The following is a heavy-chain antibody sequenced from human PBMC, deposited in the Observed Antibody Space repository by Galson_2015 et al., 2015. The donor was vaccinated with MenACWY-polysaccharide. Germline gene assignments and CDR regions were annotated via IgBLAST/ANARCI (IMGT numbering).Heavy chain of an antibody. Sequence: SLRLSCAVSGFTFKNYWMSWVRQAPGKGLGWVANIKKDGSEKYCVDSVKGRFTISRDNGRSSLYLQMNGLRAEDTAVYYCARGHYGMDVWGQGTTVTVS. CDR3: ARGHYGMDV. CDR1: GFTFKNYW. CDR2: IKKDGSEK. V-gene: IGHV3-7*01. J-gene: IGHJ6*02.